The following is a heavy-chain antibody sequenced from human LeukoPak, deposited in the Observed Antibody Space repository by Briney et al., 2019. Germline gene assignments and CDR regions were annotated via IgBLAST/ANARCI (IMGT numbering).Heavy chain of an antibody. Sequence: VGSLRLSCAASGFTFSDYYMTWIRQAPGKGLEWVSYISSSGRSIYYADSVKGRFTISRDNAENSLYLQMNSLRAEDAAVYYCARGGSDFAASDFWGQGTLVTVSS. CDR1: GFTFSDYY. D-gene: IGHD1-26*01. J-gene: IGHJ4*02. CDR3: ARGGSDFAASDF. CDR2: ISSSGRSI. V-gene: IGHV3-11*01.